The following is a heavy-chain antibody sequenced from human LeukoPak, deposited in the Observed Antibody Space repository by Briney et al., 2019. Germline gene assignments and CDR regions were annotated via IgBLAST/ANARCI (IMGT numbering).Heavy chain of an antibody. CDR3: ARESSSTLYGMDV. CDR1: GYTFTSYY. Sequence: ASVKVSCKASGYTFTSYYMHWVRQAPGQGLEWMGIINPSGGSTSYAQKFQGRVTMTRDTSTSTVYMELSSLRSEDTAVNYCARESSSTLYGMDVWGQGTTVTVSS. V-gene: IGHV1-46*01. CDR2: INPSGGST. J-gene: IGHJ6*02. D-gene: IGHD2-2*01.